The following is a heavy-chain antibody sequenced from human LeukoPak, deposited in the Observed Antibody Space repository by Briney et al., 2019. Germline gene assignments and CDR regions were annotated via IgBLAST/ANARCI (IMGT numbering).Heavy chain of an antibody. J-gene: IGHJ4*02. CDR3: ARSPAGYSSSWYPYYLNS. CDR2: INQDGSEK. V-gene: IGHV3-7*01. D-gene: IGHD6-13*01. CDR1: GFTVSSNY. Sequence: GGSLRLSCAASGFTVSSNYMSWVRQAPGKGLEWVANINQDGSEKHYVDSVKGRFAISRDNAKDSLYLQMNSLRGDDTALYYCARSPAGYSSSWYPYYLNSWGQGTLVAVSS.